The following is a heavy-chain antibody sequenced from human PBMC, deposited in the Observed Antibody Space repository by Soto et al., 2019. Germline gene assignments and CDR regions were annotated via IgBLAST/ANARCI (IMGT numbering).Heavy chain of an antibody. CDR3: ARYYDFWSGYALDDYYYYMDV. CDR2: ISAYNGNT. CDR1: GYTFTSYG. D-gene: IGHD3-3*01. J-gene: IGHJ6*03. Sequence: ASVKVSCKASGYTFTSYGISWVRQAPGQGLEWMGWISAYNGNTNYAQKLQGRVTMTTDTSTSTAYMELRSLRSDDTAVYYCARYYDFWSGYALDDYYYYMDVWGKGTTVTVSS. V-gene: IGHV1-18*01.